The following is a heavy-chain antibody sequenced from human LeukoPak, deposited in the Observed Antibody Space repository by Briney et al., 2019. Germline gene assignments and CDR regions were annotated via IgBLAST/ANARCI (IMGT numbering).Heavy chain of an antibody. J-gene: IGHJ4*02. V-gene: IGHV1-18*01. CDR1: GYTFTSYG. CDR2: ISAY. CDR3: ARRFNYYDSSGYYEGFYFDY. Sequence: ASVKVSCKASGYTFTSYGVSWVRQAPGQGLEWMGWISAYAQKFQGRVTMTTDTSTSTAYMELRSLRSDDTAVYYCARRFNYYDSSGYYEGFYFDYWGQGTLVTVSS. D-gene: IGHD3-22*01.